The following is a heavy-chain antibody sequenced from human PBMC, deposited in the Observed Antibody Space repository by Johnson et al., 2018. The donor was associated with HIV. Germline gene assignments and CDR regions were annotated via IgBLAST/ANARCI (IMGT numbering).Heavy chain of an antibody. CDR3: ARRRYSTSWQEAFDI. Sequence: QVQLVESGGGVVQPGGSLRLSCAASGFIFSTYGMHWVRQAPGKGLEWVAFIRYDGSNKYYADFVKGRFTISRDNSKNTLYLQMGSLTAEDMAVYYCARRRYSTSWQEAFDIWGRGTMVTVSS. CDR1: GFIFSTYG. J-gene: IGHJ3*02. CDR2: IRYDGSNK. V-gene: IGHV3-30*02. D-gene: IGHD6-13*01.